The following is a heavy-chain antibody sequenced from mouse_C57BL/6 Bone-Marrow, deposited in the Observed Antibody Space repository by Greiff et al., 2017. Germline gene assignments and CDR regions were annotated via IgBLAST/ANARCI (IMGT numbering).Heavy chain of an antibody. CDR2: IYPRSGNT. J-gene: IGHJ4*01. CDR1: GYTFTSYG. D-gene: IGHD1-1*01. CDR3: ARDYYGSSYEGAYYAMDY. V-gene: IGHV1-81*01. Sequence: QVQLQQSGAELVRPGASVKLSCKASGYTFTSYGISWVKQRTGQGLEWIGEIYPRSGNTYYNEKFKGKATLTVDKSSSTAYMQLSSLTSEDSAVYYCARDYYGSSYEGAYYAMDYWGQGTSVTVSS.